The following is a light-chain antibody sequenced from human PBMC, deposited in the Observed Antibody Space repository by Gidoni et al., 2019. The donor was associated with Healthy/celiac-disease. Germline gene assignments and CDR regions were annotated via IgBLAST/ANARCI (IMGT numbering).Light chain of an antibody. CDR1: SSNLGSNT. V-gene: IGLV1-44*01. J-gene: IGLJ2*01. CDR2: SNN. Sequence: QSVLPQPPSSSGTPGQRVTISCSGSSSNLGSNTVNWYQHLPGTAPKLLIYSNNQRPSGVPDRFSGSKSGTSASLAISGLQSEDEADYYCAAWDDSLNGHVVFGGGTKLTVL. CDR3: AAWDDSLNGHVV.